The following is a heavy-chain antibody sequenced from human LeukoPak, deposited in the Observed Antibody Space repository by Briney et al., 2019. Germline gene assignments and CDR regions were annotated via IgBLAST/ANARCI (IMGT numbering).Heavy chain of an antibody. J-gene: IGHJ4*02. CDR3: ARHYVTGVARGYSDY. Sequence: PSETLSLTCTVSGASISSSTYYWGWTRQPPGKGLEWIGSISYSGTTYYNPSLKSRVTISVDTSKNQSSLKLNSVSAADTAVYYCARHYVTGVARGYSDYWGQGTLVTVSS. D-gene: IGHD3-10*01. V-gene: IGHV4-39*01. CDR2: ISYSGTT. CDR1: GASISSSTYY.